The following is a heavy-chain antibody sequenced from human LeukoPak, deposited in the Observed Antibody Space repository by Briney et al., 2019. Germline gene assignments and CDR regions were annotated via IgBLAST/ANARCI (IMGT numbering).Heavy chain of an antibody. D-gene: IGHD2-15*01. CDR2: ISSSSSYI. CDR1: GFTFSSYS. Sequence: PGGALRLSFAASGFTFSSYSMNWVRQAPGKGLEGVSSISSSSSYIYYADSVKGRFTISRDNAKNSLYLQMNSLRAEDTAVYYCARGDCSGGSCYQAWGQGTLVTVSS. CDR3: ARGDCSGGSCYQA. J-gene: IGHJ4*02. V-gene: IGHV3-21*01.